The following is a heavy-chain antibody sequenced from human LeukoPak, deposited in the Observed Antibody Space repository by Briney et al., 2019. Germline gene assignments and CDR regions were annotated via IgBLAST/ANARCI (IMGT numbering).Heavy chain of an antibody. V-gene: IGHV4-61*01. D-gene: IGHD6-19*01. Sequence: SETLSLTCTVSGGSFSSGSYYWSWIRQPPGKGLEWIGYIYYSGSTNYNPSLKSRVTISVDTSKNQFSLKLSSVTAADTAVYYCARGQWLARYWGQGTLVTVSS. J-gene: IGHJ4*02. CDR2: IYYSGST. CDR3: ARGQWLARY. CDR1: GGSFSSGSYY.